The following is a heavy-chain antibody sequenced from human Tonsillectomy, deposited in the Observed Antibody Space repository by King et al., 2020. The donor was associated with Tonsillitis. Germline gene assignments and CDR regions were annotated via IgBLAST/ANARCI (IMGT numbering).Heavy chain of an antibody. J-gene: IGHJ3*02. D-gene: IGHD4-23*01. Sequence: VQLVESGGGVVQPGRSLRLSCAASGFTFSRNGMHWVRQAPGKGLEWVALISYDGSNKYYADSVKGRFTISRDNSKNTLYLQMNSLRTEDTAVYYCAKDPYYGGNLSPSAFDIWGQGTMVTVSS. CDR1: GFTFSRNG. V-gene: IGHV3-30*18. CDR2: ISYDGSNK. CDR3: AKDPYYGGNLSPSAFDI.